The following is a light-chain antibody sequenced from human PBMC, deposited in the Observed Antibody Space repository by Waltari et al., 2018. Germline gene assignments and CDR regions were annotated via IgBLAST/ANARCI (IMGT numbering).Light chain of an antibody. J-gene: IGKJ2*01. CDR3: QQYYDTPYT. Sequence: DIVMTQSPDSLAVSLGERATINCKPSQSVLYSSNNKNFLAWYQQKPGQPPKLLLSWASTRESGVSDRFSGGGSETDFTLTISSLQAEDVAVYYCQQYYDTPYTFGQGTKLEIK. V-gene: IGKV4-1*01. CDR1: QSVLYSSNNKNF. CDR2: WAS.